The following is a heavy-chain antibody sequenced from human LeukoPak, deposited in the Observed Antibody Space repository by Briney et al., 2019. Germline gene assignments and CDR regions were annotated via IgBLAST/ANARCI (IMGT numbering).Heavy chain of an antibody. Sequence: GGSLRLSCAASSFTFRSYSMNWVRQAPGKRLEWLSSITSSGSHMYYADPVKGRFTISRDNAKSSLYLQMNSLSAEDTAVYYCASFMTTVTIPDYWGQGTLVTVSS. D-gene: IGHD4-17*01. J-gene: IGHJ4*02. CDR3: ASFMTTVTIPDY. CDR1: SFTFRSYS. V-gene: IGHV3-21*01. CDR2: ITSSGSHM.